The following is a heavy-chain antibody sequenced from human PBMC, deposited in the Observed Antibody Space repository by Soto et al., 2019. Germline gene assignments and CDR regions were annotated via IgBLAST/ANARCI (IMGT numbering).Heavy chain of an antibody. CDR2: MSYDGSKK. CDR1: GFNFSSYG. J-gene: IGHJ4*02. D-gene: IGHD1-26*01. CDR3: RVGVAD. V-gene: IGHV3-30*03. Sequence: QVQLVESGGGVVQPGRSLRLSCAASGFNFSSYGMHWVRQAPGTGLELVALMSYDGSKKYYTDSVKGRFTISRDTSKNTLYLQMNSLRAEDTAMYYCRVGVADWGQGTLVTVSS.